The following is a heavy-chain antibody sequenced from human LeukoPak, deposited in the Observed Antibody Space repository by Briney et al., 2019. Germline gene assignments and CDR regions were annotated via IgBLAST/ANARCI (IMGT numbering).Heavy chain of an antibody. CDR1: GGTFSSYA. CDR3: ATRSDLAYCGGDCYSAYDAFDI. Sequence: SVKVSCKASGGTFSSYAISWVRQAPGQGLEWMGGIIPIFGTANYAHKFQGRVTITADESTSTAYMELSSLRSEDTAVYYCATRSDLAYCGGDCYSAYDAFDIWGQGTMVTVSS. D-gene: IGHD2-21*02. V-gene: IGHV1-69*01. CDR2: IIPIFGTA. J-gene: IGHJ3*02.